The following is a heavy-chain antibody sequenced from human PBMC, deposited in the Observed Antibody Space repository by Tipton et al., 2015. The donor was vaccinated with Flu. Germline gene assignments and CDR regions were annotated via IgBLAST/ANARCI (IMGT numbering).Heavy chain of an antibody. Sequence: TLSLTCSVYGGTFSGYFWTWIRQPPGKGLEWIGEINHSGSTHYNSSPKSRVTMSVDSSKNQFSLQLTSVTAAETAVYYCARVSPRRVTAIVVVMLPEGYVAYWGLGSLVTVSS. CDR3: ARVSPRRVTAIVVVMLPEGYVAY. V-gene: IGHV4-34*01. CDR1: GGTFSGYF. D-gene: IGHD3-22*01. CDR2: INHSGST. J-gene: IGHJ4*02.